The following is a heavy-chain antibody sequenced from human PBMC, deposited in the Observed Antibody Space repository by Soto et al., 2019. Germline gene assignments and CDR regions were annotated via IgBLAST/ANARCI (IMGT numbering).Heavy chain of an antibody. D-gene: IGHD3-9*01. Sequence: SETLSLTCTVSVGSISGNYWSWIRQPPGKGLEWIGYIYYSGSTNYNPSLKSRVTISIDTSKNQFSLRLSSVTAADTAVYYCARTYYDILSAYYPWNYYYYLDVWGKGTTVT. CDR2: IYYSGST. CDR3: ARTYYDILSAYYPWNYYYYLDV. J-gene: IGHJ6*03. V-gene: IGHV4-59*01. CDR1: VGSISGNY.